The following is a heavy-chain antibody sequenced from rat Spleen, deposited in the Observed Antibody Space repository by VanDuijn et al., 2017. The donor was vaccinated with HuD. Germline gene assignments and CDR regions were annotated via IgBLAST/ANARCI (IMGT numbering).Heavy chain of an antibody. Sequence: EVQLVESGGGLVQPGRSLKLSCVGSGFTFNNYWMTWIRQAPGKGLEWVATVTQTGGTPYYPDSVQGRFTISRDNAQNTLYLQMNSLRSEDTATYYCTTVVQGHGFAYWGQGTLVTVSS. CDR3: TTVVQGHGFAY. J-gene: IGHJ3*01. CDR1: GFTFNNYW. D-gene: IGHD1-1*01. V-gene: IGHV5-31*01. CDR2: VTQTGGTP.